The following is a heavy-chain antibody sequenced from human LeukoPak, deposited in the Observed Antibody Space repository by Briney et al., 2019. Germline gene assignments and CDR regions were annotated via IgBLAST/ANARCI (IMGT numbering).Heavy chain of an antibody. CDR2: IIPIFGTA. D-gene: IGHD4-17*01. J-gene: IGHJ5*02. Sequence: SVKVSCKASGGTFSSYAISWVRQAPGQGLEWMGGIIPIFGTANYAQKFQGRVTITADKSTSTAYMELSSLRSEDTAVYYCASTTVTRTGWFDPWGQGTLVTVSS. CDR3: ASTTVTRTGWFDP. CDR1: GGTFSSYA. V-gene: IGHV1-69*06.